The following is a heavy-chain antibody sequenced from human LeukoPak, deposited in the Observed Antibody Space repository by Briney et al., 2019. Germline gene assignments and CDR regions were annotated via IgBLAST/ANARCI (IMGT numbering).Heavy chain of an antibody. D-gene: IGHD3-3*01. CDR2: IYYSGST. Sequence: SETLSLTCTVSGGSISSYYWSWIRQPPGKGLEWIGYIYYSGSTNYNPSLKSRVTISVDTSKNQFSLKLSSVTAADTAVYYCARVPYDFWSGHSYYYYYMDVWGKGTTVTVS. CDR3: ARVPYDFWSGHSYYYYYMDV. CDR1: GGSISSYY. J-gene: IGHJ6*03. V-gene: IGHV4-59*01.